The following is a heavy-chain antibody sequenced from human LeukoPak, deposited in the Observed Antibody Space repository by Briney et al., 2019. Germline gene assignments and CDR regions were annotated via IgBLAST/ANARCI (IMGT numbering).Heavy chain of an antibody. CDR1: GGTFSSYA. V-gene: IGHV1-69*13. Sequence: ASVKVSCKASGGTFSSYAISWVRQAPGQGLEWMGGIIPIFGTANYARKFQGRVTITADESTSTAYVELSSLRSDDTAVYYCARDGGYDSSGYRYYFDYWGQGTLVTVSS. CDR2: IIPIFGTA. D-gene: IGHD3-22*01. CDR3: ARDGGYDSSGYRYYFDY. J-gene: IGHJ4*02.